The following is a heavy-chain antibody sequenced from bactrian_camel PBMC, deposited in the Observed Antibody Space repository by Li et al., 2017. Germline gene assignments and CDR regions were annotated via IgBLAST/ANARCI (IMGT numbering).Heavy chain of an antibody. Sequence: HVQLVESGGGSVQAGGSLRLSCSGNGLIPRCYKVTWFRQASGEERELVASISNDGTPAYGDSVKGRFTISQDNAKTTVYLQMNDLKPEDTAVYYCAFDGWVEHEGRCGSGNQGTQVTVS. J-gene: IGHJ4*01. D-gene: IGHD3*01. V-gene: IGHV3S55*01. CDR2: ISNDGTP. CDR1: GLIPRCYK.